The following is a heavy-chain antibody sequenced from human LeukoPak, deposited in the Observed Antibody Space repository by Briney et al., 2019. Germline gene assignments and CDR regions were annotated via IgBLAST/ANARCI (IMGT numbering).Heavy chain of an antibody. D-gene: IGHD4-23*01. J-gene: IGHJ4*02. CDR1: GGSISNYY. CDR2: IYYSGST. CDR3: ARSTTVVSPFDY. V-gene: IGHV4-59*01. Sequence: SETLSLTCTVSGGSISNYYWSWIRQPPGKGLEWIGHIYYSGSTNYNPSLKSRVTISVDTSKNQFSLKLSSVTAADTAVYYCARSTTVVSPFDYWGQGTLVTVSS.